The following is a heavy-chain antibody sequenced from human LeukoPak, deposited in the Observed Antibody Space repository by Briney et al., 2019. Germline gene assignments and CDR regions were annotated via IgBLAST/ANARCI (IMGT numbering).Heavy chain of an antibody. J-gene: IGHJ3*02. CDR1: GDSISSFY. D-gene: IGHD5-18*01. V-gene: IGHV4-59*01. Sequence: SETLSLTCTVSGDSISSFYWSWIRQPPGKGLEWIGYIYYNGNTNSNPSLKSRVTISVDTSKNQFSLKLSSVTAADTAVYYCARDFLQPRAFDIWGQGTMVTVSS. CDR2: IYYNGNT. CDR3: ARDFLQPRAFDI.